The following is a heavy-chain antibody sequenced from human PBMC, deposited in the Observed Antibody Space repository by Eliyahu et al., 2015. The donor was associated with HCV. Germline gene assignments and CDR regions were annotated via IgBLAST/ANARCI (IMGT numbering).Heavy chain of an antibody. D-gene: IGHD3-9*01. CDR2: ISWNSGSI. Sequence: EVQLVESGGGLVQPGRSLRLSCAASGFXFDDFAMHWVRQAPGKGLGWVSGISWNSGSIGYADSVKGRFTISRDNAKNSLYLQMNSLRAEDTALYYCAKDRHAGGDYDILTGSLDYWGQGTLVTVSS. CDR3: AKDRHAGGDYDILTGSLDY. CDR1: GFXFDDFA. J-gene: IGHJ4*02. V-gene: IGHV3-9*01.